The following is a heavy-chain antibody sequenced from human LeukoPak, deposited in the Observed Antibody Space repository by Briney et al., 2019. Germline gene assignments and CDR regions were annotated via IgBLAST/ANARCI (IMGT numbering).Heavy chain of an antibody. J-gene: IGHJ4*02. CDR2: ISGSGGST. V-gene: IGHV3-23*01. Sequence: QPGRSLRLSCAASGFTFSSYAMSWVRQAPGKGLEWVSAISGSGGSTYYADSVKGRFTISRDNSKNTLYLQMNSLRAEDTAVYYCAKDPFSRIGAVAGNWGQGTLVTVSS. D-gene: IGHD6-19*01. CDR1: GFTFSSYA. CDR3: AKDPFSRIGAVAGN.